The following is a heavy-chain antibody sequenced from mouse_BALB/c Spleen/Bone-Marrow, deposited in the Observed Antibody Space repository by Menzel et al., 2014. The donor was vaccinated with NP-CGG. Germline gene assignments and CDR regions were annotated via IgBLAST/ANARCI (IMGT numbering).Heavy chain of an antibody. CDR2: INPSTGYT. J-gene: IGHJ2*01. CDR3: ARSRTWTYFDY. CDR1: GYTFTSYW. Sequence: VQLQESGAGLAKPGASVKMSCKASGYTFTSYWMHWVKQRPGQGLEWIGYINPSTGYTEYNQKFKDKATLTADKSSSTAYMQLSSLTSEDSAVYYCARSRTWTYFDYWGQGTTLTVSS. V-gene: IGHV1-7*01.